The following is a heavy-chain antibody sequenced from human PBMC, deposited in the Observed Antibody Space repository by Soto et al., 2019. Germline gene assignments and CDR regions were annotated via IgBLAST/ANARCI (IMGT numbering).Heavy chain of an antibody. Sequence: ASVKVSCKASGYTFTGYYMHWVRQAPGQWLEWMGWINPNSGGTNYAQKFQGWVTMTRDTSISTAYMELSRLRSDDTAVYYCARVGQELFSSSWQEYYFDYWGQGTLVTVSS. V-gene: IGHV1-2*04. CDR3: ARVGQELFSSSWQEYYFDY. D-gene: IGHD6-13*01. CDR2: INPNSGGT. J-gene: IGHJ4*02. CDR1: GYTFTGYY.